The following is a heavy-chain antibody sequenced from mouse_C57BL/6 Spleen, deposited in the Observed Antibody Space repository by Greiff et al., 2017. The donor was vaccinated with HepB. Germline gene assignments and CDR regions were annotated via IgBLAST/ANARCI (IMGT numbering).Heavy chain of an antibody. Sequence: VQLKESVAELVRPGASVKLSCTASGFNIKNTYMHWVKQRPEQGLEWIGRIDPANGNTKYAPKFQGKATITSDTSSNTAYLQLSSLTSEDTAIYYCARGLLRGYYYAMDYWGQGTSVTVSS. J-gene: IGHJ4*01. CDR3: ARGLLRGYYYAMDY. CDR2: IDPANGNT. CDR1: GFNIKNTY. D-gene: IGHD2-3*01. V-gene: IGHV14-3*01.